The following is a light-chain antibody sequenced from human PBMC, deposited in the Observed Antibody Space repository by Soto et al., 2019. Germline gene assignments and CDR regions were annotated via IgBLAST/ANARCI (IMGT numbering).Light chain of an antibody. Sequence: QSVLAQPPSVSAAPGQKVTLSCSGSSSNIGENHVSWYQQLPGAAPRLLIYENNKRPSGISDRFSGSKSGTSATLVITGLQTGDEADYHCGTWDGSLTAGVFGGGTKVTVL. J-gene: IGLJ3*02. CDR3: GTWDGSLTAGV. CDR2: ENN. V-gene: IGLV1-51*02. CDR1: SSNIGENH.